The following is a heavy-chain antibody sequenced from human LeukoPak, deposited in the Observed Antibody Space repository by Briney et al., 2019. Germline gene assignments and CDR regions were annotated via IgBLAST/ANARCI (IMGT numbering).Heavy chain of an antibody. J-gene: IGHJ4*02. V-gene: IGHV1-8*01. CDR2: MNPNSGNT. D-gene: IGHD3-10*01. CDR1: GYTFTSYD. CDR3: ARGYGSGSYYPFDY. Sequence: ASVKVSCKASGYTFTSYDINWVRQATGQGLEWMGWMNPNSGNTGYAQKFQGRVTITADESTSTAYMELSSLRSEDTAVYYCARGYGSGSYYPFDYWGQGTLVTVSS.